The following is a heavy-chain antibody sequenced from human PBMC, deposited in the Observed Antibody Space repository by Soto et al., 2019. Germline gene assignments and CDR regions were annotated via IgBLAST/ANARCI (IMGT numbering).Heavy chain of an antibody. CDR3: ARESAGYYYDSSGYYPHYFDY. J-gene: IGHJ4*02. V-gene: IGHV1-2*02. Sequence: ASVKVSCKGSGYTFTGYYMHWVRQAPGQGLEWMGWINPNSGGTNYAQKFQGRVTMTRDTSISTAYMELSRLRSDDTAVYYCARESAGYYYDSSGYYPHYFDYWGQGTLVTVSS. CDR2: INPNSGGT. D-gene: IGHD3-22*01. CDR1: GYTFTGYY.